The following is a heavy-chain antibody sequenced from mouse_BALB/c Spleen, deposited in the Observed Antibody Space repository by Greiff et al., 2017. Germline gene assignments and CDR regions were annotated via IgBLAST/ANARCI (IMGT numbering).Heavy chain of an antibody. V-gene: IGHV1-63*02. CDR1: GYTFTNYW. CDR2: IYPGGGYT. D-gene: IGHD2-4*01. J-gene: IGHJ2*01. Sequence: VQVVESGAELVRPGTSVKISCKASGYTFTNYWLGWVKQRPGHGLEWIGDIYPGGGYTNYNEKFKGKATLTADTSSSTAYMQLSSLTSEDSAVYFCARATMITTRVSYFDYWGQGTTLTVSS. CDR3: ARATMITTRVSYFDY.